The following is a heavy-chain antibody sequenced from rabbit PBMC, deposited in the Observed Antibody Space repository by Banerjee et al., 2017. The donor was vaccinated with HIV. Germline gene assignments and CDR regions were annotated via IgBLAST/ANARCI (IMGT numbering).Heavy chain of an antibody. D-gene: IGHD8-1*01. J-gene: IGHJ4*01. CDR3: AREEGSSYLFNL. CDR2: IDTGSGSA. CDR1: GIDFSSSFW. V-gene: IGHV1S45*01. Sequence: QEQLVESGGGLVTLGGSLKLTCKASGIDFSSSFWISWVRQTPGKGLEWIGCIDTGSGSAYYASWAKGRFTISKTSSTTVTLQMTSLIAADTATYFCAREEGSSYLFNLWGPGTLVTVS.